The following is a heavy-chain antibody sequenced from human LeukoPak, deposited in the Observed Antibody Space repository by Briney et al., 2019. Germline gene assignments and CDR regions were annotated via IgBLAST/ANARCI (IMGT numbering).Heavy chain of an antibody. J-gene: IGHJ4*02. Sequence: ASVKVSRTASGYTFINFGIYWVRQAPGQGLEWMGWISAYNGNTKYAQQFQGRVTMTTDTSTSTAYMELRSLRSGDTAVYYCARAHYGDPPGDYWGQGTLVTVSS. CDR1: GYTFINFG. CDR3: ARAHYGDPPGDY. V-gene: IGHV1-18*01. CDR2: ISAYNGNT. D-gene: IGHD4-17*01.